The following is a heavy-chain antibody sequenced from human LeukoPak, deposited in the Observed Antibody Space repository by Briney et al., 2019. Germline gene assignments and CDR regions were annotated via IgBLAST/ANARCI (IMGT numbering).Heavy chain of an antibody. J-gene: IGHJ6*02. Sequence: PSETLSLTCAVYGGSFSGYYWSWIRQPPGKGLEWIGEINHSGSTNYNPSLKSRVTISVDTSKNQFSLKLSSVTAADTAVYYCARGRVGATSDYYYYYGMDVWGQGTTVTVSS. V-gene: IGHV4-34*01. CDR2: INHSGST. CDR1: GGSFSGYY. D-gene: IGHD1-26*01. CDR3: ARGRVGATSDYYYYYGMDV.